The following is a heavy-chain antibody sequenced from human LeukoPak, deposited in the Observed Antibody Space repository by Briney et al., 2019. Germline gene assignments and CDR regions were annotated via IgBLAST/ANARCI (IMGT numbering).Heavy chain of an antibody. V-gene: IGHV5-51*01. CDR2: IYPGDSDT. D-gene: IGHD1-14*01. Sequence: GESLQISCKGSGYSFTSYWIGWVRQMPGKGLEWMGIIYPGDSDTRYSPSFQGQVTISADKSISTAYLQWSSLKASDTAMYYCARSVHAETRGFDYWGQGTLVTVSS. CDR1: GYSFTSYW. J-gene: IGHJ4*02. CDR3: ARSVHAETRGFDY.